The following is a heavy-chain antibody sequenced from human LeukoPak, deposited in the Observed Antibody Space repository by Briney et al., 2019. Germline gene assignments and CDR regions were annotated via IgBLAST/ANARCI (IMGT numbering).Heavy chain of an antibody. CDR2: INPNSGGT. V-gene: IGHV1-2*02. CDR3: ARAQGRDGYNSFDY. CDR1: GYTFTGYY. J-gene: IGHJ4*02. Sequence: ASVKVSCKASGYTFTGYYMHWVRQAPGQGLEWMGWINPNSGGTNYAQKFQGRVTMTWDTSISTAYMELSRLRSDDTAVYYCARAQGRDGYNSFDYWGQGTLVTVSS. D-gene: IGHD5-24*01.